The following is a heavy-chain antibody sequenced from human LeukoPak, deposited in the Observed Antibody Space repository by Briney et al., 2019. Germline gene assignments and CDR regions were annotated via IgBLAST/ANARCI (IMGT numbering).Heavy chain of an antibody. V-gene: IGHV4-39*07. CDR3: ARDREGYSGYDYDFDF. J-gene: IGHJ4*02. CDR2: IYYSGTT. CDR1: GGSLSSRSYH. Sequence: PSETLSLTCTVSGGSLSSRSYHWGWIRQPPGKGLEWIGSIYYSGTTYYNPSLKSRVTISVDTSKNQFSLKLSSVTAADTAVYYCARDREGYSGYDYDFDFWGQGALVTVSS. D-gene: IGHD5-12*01.